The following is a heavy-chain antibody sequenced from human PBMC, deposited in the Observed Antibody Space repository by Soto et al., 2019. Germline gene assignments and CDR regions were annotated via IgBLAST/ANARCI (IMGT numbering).Heavy chain of an antibody. CDR2: IYHSGST. V-gene: IGHV4-38-2*01. J-gene: IGHJ6*02. D-gene: IGHD3-10*01. CDR3: AGYYGAGSYYNYHYYGMYV. Sequence: SQTLSLTCAVSGYSISSGSYSGWIWQPPGKGLEWIVSIYHSGSTYYNPSPKSPVTISVRASKNQFSLKLSSVTAADTAVYYCAGYYGAGSYYNYHYYGMYVWGQGSTVTVS. CDR1: GYSISSGSY.